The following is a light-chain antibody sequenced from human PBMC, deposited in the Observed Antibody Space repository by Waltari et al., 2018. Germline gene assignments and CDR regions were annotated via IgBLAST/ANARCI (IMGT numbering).Light chain of an antibody. CDR2: DVN. CDR3: SSYTSTSTVV. V-gene: IGLV2-14*01. Sequence: QSALTQPASVSGSPGQSITLSCTGTSSDVGGYKYVLLYQQHPGKAPKLMIYDVNKRPSGISNRFSGSKSGNTASLTFSGLQAEDEADYYCSSYTSTSTVVFGGGTKLTVL. CDR1: SSDVGGYKY. J-gene: IGLJ2*01.